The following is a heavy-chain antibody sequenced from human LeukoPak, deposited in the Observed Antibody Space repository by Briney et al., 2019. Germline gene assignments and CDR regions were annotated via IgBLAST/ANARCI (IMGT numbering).Heavy chain of an antibody. J-gene: IGHJ4*02. CDR1: GYTFTNYG. CDR3: ARVVVSIFGVVDRLDY. D-gene: IGHD3-3*01. Sequence: EAAVTVSFKASGYTFTNYGISGVGQAPGQGGEGVGWISAYNGNTNYAQKLQGRVTMTTDTSTSTAYMELRSLRSGDTAVYYCARVVVSIFGVVDRLDYWGQGPLVTVSS. V-gene: IGHV1-18*01. CDR2: ISAYNGNT.